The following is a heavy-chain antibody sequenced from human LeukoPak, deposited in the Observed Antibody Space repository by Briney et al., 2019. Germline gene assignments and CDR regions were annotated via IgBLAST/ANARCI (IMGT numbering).Heavy chain of an antibody. Sequence: SETLSLTCTVSGGSISSSSYYWGWLRHPPGKGLEWIGSIYYSGSTYYNTSLKRRVTISVDTSKNQFSLMLSSVTAADTAVYYCVTSWGSGSYFDYWGQGTLVTVSS. J-gene: IGHJ4*02. CDR1: GGSISSSSYY. CDR3: VTSWGSGSYFDY. CDR2: IYYSGST. V-gene: IGHV4-39*07. D-gene: IGHD3-10*01.